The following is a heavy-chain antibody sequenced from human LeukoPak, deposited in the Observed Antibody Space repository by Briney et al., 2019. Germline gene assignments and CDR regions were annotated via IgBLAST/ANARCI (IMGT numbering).Heavy chain of an antibody. V-gene: IGHV1-24*01. Sequence: ASVKVSCKVSGDTLTELSMHWVRQAPGKGLEWMGGFDPEGGETIYAQKFQGRVTMTEDTSTDTAYMELSRLRSEDTAVYSCAAGPREVTTASWGPGTPVTASS. J-gene: IGHJ5*02. CDR3: AAGPREVTTAS. D-gene: IGHD4-17*01. CDR2: FDPEGGET. CDR1: GDTLTELS.